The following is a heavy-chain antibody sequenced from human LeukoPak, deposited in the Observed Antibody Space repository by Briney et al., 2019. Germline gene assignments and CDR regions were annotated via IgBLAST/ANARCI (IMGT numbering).Heavy chain of an antibody. Sequence: PGGSLRLSCAASGLTFSSHWMHWVRQAPGKGLVWVSRITNDGSSTTYADSVKGRFTISRDNSKNTLYLQMNSLRAEDTAVYYCAKGWYVVPAAISWGQGTLVTVSS. CDR3: AKGWYVVPAAIS. CDR2: ITNDGSST. D-gene: IGHD2-2*02. J-gene: IGHJ4*02. CDR1: GLTFSSHW. V-gene: IGHV3-74*01.